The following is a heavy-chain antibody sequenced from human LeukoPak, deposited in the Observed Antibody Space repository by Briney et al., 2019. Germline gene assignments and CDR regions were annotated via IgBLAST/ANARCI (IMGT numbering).Heavy chain of an antibody. D-gene: IGHD6-13*01. CDR3: ATPSAGLHSSSWYSVDY. V-gene: IGHV3-15*01. CDR1: GFTFSNAW. J-gene: IGHJ4*02. Sequence: GGSLRLSCAASGFTFSNAWMSWVRQAPGKGLEWVGQIKSKTDGGTTDYAAPVKGRFTISRDDSKNTLCLQMSNLKTEDTAVYYCATPSAGLHSSSWYSVDYWGQGTLVTVSS. CDR2: IKSKTDGGTT.